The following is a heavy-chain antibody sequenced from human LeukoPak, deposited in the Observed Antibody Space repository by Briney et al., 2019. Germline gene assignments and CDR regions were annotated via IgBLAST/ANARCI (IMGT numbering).Heavy chain of an antibody. Sequence: PSETLSLTCAVYGGSFSGYYWSWIRQPPGKGLEWIGEINHSGSTNYNPSLKSRVTISVDTSKNQFSLKLSSVTAADTAVYYCARVRPGLRWFPFDYWGQGTLVTVSP. CDR2: INHSGST. V-gene: IGHV4-34*01. J-gene: IGHJ4*02. CDR3: ARVRPGLRWFPFDY. CDR1: GGSFSGYY. D-gene: IGHD4-23*01.